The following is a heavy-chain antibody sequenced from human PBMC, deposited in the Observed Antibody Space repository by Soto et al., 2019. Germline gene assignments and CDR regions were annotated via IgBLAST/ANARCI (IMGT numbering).Heavy chain of an antibody. CDR1: GFTFSTYV. Sequence: PGGSLRLSCAGSGFTFSTYVMSWVRQAPGKGLEWVSGISWNSETIDYADSVKGRFTISRDNAKSSLFLQMNSLRPDDTALYYCAKDMKWGGMTTIHYFDSWGQGTLVTVSS. CDR2: ISWNSETI. V-gene: IGHV3-9*01. D-gene: IGHD4-17*01. CDR3: AKDMKWGGMTTIHYFDS. J-gene: IGHJ4*02.